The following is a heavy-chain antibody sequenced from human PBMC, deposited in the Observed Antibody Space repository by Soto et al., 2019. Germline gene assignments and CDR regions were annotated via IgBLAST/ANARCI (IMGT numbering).Heavy chain of an antibody. CDR2: ISAYNGNT. CDR3: ARDLDVVGGYYYYYYGMDV. Sequence: QVQLVQSGAEVKKPGASVKVSCKASGYTFTSYGISWVRQAPGQGLEWMGWISAYNGNTNYAQKLQGRVTMTTDTSTSTAYMVLRSLRSYDTAVYYWARDLDVVGGYYYYYYGMDVWGQGATVTVSS. J-gene: IGHJ6*02. CDR1: GYTFTSYG. D-gene: IGHD2-15*01. V-gene: IGHV1-18*01.